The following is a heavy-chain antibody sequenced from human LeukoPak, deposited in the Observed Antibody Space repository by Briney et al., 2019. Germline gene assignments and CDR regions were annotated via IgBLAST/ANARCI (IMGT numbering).Heavy chain of an antibody. Sequence: GGSLRLSCVASGFTFNNYAMHWVRQAPGQGLEWVAVIWYDGSNKFYADSVKARFTISRDNFKNILYLQMNSLRVEDTGVYYCARGRSNGGLKPLDYWGRGTVVTVSS. CDR3: ARGRSNGGLKPLDY. D-gene: IGHD2-8*01. V-gene: IGHV3-33*01. J-gene: IGHJ4*02. CDR1: GFTFNNYA. CDR2: IWYDGSNK.